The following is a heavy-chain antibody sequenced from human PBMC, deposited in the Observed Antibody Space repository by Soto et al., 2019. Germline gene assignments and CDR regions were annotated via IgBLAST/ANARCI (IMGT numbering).Heavy chain of an antibody. D-gene: IGHD2-21*02. CDR1: GGSISSYY. V-gene: IGHV4-59*08. Sequence: PSETLSLTCTVSGGSISSYYWTWIRQPPGKGLEWIGYIYYSGSTNYNPSLKSRVTISVATSKTQFSLKLSSVTAADTAVYYCATVYLEVTPSRFDYWGQGTLVTVSS. CDR2: IYYSGST. CDR3: ATVYLEVTPSRFDY. J-gene: IGHJ4*02.